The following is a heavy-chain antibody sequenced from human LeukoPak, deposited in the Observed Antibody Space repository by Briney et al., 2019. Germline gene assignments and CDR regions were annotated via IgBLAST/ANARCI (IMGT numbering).Heavy chain of an antibody. CDR2: IYYSGST. V-gene: IGHV4-59*08. CDR1: GGSISSYY. CDR3: ARLAPITMVRRVIKGYFQH. Sequence: PSEALSLTCTVSGGSISSYYWSWIRQPPGKGLEWIGYIYYSGSTNYNPSLKSRVTISVDTSKDQFSLKLSSVTAADTAVYYCARLAPITMVRRVIKGYFQHWGQGTLVTVSS. D-gene: IGHD3-10*01. J-gene: IGHJ1*01.